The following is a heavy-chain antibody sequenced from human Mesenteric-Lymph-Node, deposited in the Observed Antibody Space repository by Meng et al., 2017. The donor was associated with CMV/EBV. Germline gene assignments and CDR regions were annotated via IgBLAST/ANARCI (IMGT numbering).Heavy chain of an antibody. CDR3: ASGPGIAAAGDLDY. CDR2: ISAYNGNT. D-gene: IGHD6-13*01. CDR1: GYTFTSYA. J-gene: IGHJ4*02. V-gene: IGHV1-18*01. Sequence: ASGYTFTSYAISWVRQAPGQGLEWMGWISAYNGNTNYAQKLQGRVTMTTDTSTSTAYMELRSLRSDDTAMYYCASGPGIAAAGDLDYWGQGTLVTVSS.